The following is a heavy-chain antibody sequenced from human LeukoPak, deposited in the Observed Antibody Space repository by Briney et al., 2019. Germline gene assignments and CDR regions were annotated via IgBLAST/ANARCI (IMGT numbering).Heavy chain of an antibody. V-gene: IGHV3-33*01. CDR1: GFTFSSYG. CDR3: ATDPIAAAGPRDRGIYFDY. CDR2: IWYDGSNK. J-gene: IGHJ4*02. D-gene: IGHD6-13*01. Sequence: GGSLRLSCAASGFTFSSYGMHWVRQAPGKGLEWVAVIWYDGSNKYYADSVKGRFTISRDNSKNTLYLQMNSLRAEDTAVYYCATDPIAAAGPRDRGIYFDYWGQGTLVTVSS.